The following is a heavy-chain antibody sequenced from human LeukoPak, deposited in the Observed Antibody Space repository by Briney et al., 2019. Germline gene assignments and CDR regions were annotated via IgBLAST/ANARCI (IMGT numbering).Heavy chain of an antibody. Sequence: PGGSLRLSCAASGFSLSDFEMNWVRQAPGKGLEWVSYISSSGAGVNYADSVKGRFTISRDNAKNLVFLQMKSLRAEDTAVYYCARSVGAISYYNSNYMDVWGRGTTVTVSS. CDR1: GFSLSDFE. J-gene: IGHJ6*03. CDR3: ARSVGAISYYNSNYMDV. D-gene: IGHD1-26*01. CDR2: ISSSGAGV. V-gene: IGHV3-48*03.